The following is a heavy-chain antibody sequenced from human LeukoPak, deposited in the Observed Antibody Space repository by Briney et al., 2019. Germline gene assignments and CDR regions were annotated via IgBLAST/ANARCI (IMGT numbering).Heavy chain of an antibody. CDR1: GFTFSSYW. D-gene: IGHD1-26*01. CDR2: IKQDGSEK. Sequence: PGGSLRLSCAAYGFTFSSYWMSWVRQAPGKGLEWVANIKQDGSEKYYVDSVKGRFTITRDNAKNSLYLQMNSLRAEDTAVYYCARRLSGSQDTWGQGTLVTVSS. V-gene: IGHV3-7*01. J-gene: IGHJ5*02. CDR3: ARRLSGSQDT.